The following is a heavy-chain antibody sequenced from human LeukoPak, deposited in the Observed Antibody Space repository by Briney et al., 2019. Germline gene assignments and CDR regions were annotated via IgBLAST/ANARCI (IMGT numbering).Heavy chain of an antibody. CDR2: ISSSSSYI. CDR3: ARGASRADY. J-gene: IGHJ4*02. Sequence: GGSLRLSCAAPGFTFRSYNMNWVRQAPGKRPEWVSSISSSSSYIYYADSVKGRFTISRDNAKNSLYLQMNSLRAEDTALYYCARGASRADYWGQGTLVTVSS. CDR1: GFTFRSYN. V-gene: IGHV3-21*01.